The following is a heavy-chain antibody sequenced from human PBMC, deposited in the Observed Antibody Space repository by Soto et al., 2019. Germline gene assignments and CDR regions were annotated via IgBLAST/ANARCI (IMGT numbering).Heavy chain of an antibody. J-gene: IGHJ4*02. CDR1: GYTFTNYG. CDR3: ARDRYYDSSGYGDY. Sequence: ASVKVSCKASGYTFTNYGISWVRQAPGQGLEWMGWISAYNGNTNYAQKLQGRVTMTTDTSTSTAYVEPRSLRSDDTAVYYCARDRYYDSSGYGDYWGQGTLVTVSS. D-gene: IGHD3-22*01. CDR2: ISAYNGNT. V-gene: IGHV1-18*01.